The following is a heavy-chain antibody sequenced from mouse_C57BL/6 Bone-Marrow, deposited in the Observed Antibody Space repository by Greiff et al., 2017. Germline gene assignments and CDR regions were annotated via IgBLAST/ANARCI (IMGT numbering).Heavy chain of an antibody. CDR3: ARIVYVPFAY. D-gene: IGHD1-1*01. V-gene: IGHV8-8*01. CDR1: GFSLSTFGMG. Sequence: QVTLKVSGPGILQPSQTLSLTCSFSGFSLSTFGMGVGWIRQPPGKGLEWLAHTWWGDDKYYNPALKIRLTISKDTSNNLVFLKIANVDTAVTATYYCARIVYVPFAYWGQGTLVTVSA. J-gene: IGHJ3*01. CDR2: TWWGDDK.